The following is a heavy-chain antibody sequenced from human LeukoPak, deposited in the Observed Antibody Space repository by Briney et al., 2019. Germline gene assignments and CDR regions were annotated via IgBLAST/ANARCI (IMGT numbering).Heavy chain of an antibody. D-gene: IGHD6-13*01. CDR1: GGTFSSYA. CDR3: ASFGGYSSSWYNFDY. Sequence: ASVKVSCKASGGTFSSYAISWVRQAPGQGLEWMGRIIPILGIANYAQKFQGRVMITADKSTSTACMELSSLRSEDTAVYYCASFGGYSSSWYNFDYWGQGTLVTVSS. J-gene: IGHJ4*02. V-gene: IGHV1-69*04. CDR2: IIPILGIA.